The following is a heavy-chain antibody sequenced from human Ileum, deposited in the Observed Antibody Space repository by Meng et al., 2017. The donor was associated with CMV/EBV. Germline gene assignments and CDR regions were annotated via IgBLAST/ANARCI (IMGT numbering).Heavy chain of an antibody. CDR2: IKGSGDKT. CDR1: GFAFSSYA. CDR3: ANPNYYDSNGAY. Sequence: GESLKISCAASGFAFSSYAMSWVRQAPGKGLEWVSSIKGSGDKTYYADSVKGRFTISRDNSKTTLYLQMNSLRADDTAIYYCANPNYYDSNGAYWGQGTQVTVSS. V-gene: IGHV3-23*01. D-gene: IGHD3-22*01. J-gene: IGHJ4*02.